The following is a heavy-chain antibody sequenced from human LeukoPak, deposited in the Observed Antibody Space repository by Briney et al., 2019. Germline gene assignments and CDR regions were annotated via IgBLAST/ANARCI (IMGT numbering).Heavy chain of an antibody. CDR1: GGSISSSIYY. CDR3: AREGDTVTTPDY. CDR2: NSGST. J-gene: IGHJ4*02. D-gene: IGHD4-17*01. V-gene: IGHV4-39*07. Sequence: PSETLSLTCTVSGGSISSSIYYWGWIRQPPGKGLEWIGSNSGSTYYNPSLKSRVTISVDTSKNQFSLKLSSVTAADTAVYYCAREGDTVTTPDYWGQGTLVTVSS.